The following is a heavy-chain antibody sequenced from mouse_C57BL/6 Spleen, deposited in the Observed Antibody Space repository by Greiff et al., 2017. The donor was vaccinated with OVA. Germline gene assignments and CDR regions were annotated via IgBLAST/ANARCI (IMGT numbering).Heavy chain of an antibody. J-gene: IGHJ2*01. Sequence: EVNLVESGGGLVKPGGSLKLSCAASGFTFSSYTMSWVRQTPEKRLEWVATISGGGGNTYYPDSVKGRFTISRDNAKNTLYLQMSSLRSEDTALYYCARTGGSSLYYFDYWGQGTTLTVSS. V-gene: IGHV5-9*01. CDR3: ARTGGSSLYYFDY. D-gene: IGHD1-1*01. CDR1: GFTFSSYT. CDR2: ISGGGGNT.